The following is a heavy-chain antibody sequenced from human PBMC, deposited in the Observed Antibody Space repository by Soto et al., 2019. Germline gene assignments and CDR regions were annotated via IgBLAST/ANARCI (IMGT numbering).Heavy chain of an antibody. CDR3: AKPRTAGDAFEI. D-gene: IGHD2-21*02. CDR2: TSHSGST. Sequence: QVQLQESGPGLVKPSGTLSLTCAVSGDSITSSVWWSWVRQPPGKGLEWIGETSHSGSTNYNPSLKGLVTISVYKSKNHFSLNLTSVGAADTAVYYCAKPRTAGDAFEIWGQGTMVTVSS. V-gene: IGHV4-4*02. J-gene: IGHJ3*02. CDR1: GDSITSSVW.